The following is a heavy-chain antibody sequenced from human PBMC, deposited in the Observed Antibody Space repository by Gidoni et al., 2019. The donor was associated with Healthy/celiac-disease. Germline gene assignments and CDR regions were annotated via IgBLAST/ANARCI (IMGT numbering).Heavy chain of an antibody. J-gene: IGHJ6*02. CDR2: ISSSSSYI. CDR3: ARYCSSTSCYGLYYYYGMDV. CDR1: GFTFSSYS. Sequence: EVQLVESGGGLVKPGGSLRLSCAASGFTFSSYSMNWVRQAPGKGLEWVSSISSSSSYIYYADSVKGRFTISRDNAKNSLYLQMNSLRAEDTAVYYCARYCSSTSCYGLYYYYGMDVWGQGTTVTVSS. V-gene: IGHV3-21*01. D-gene: IGHD2-2*01.